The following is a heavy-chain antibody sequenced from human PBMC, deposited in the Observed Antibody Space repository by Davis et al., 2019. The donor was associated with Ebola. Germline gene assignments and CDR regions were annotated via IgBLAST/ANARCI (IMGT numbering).Heavy chain of an antibody. D-gene: IGHD3-16*01. Sequence: SLKISSIASGFKFDDHAMNWVRQSPGRGLEWVSGISWDSGTVLYAESVEGRFTISRDNAGNSLYLEMNSLRPEDTALYYCAKDVYADIGHGLEAWGQGTTVTVSS. J-gene: IGHJ6*02. CDR2: ISWDSGTV. CDR1: GFKFDDHA. V-gene: IGHV3-9*01. CDR3: AKDVYADIGHGLEA.